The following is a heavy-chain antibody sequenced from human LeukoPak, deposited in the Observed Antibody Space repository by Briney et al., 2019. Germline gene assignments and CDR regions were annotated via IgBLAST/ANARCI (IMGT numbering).Heavy chain of an antibody. J-gene: IGHJ4*02. V-gene: IGHV3-21*01. CDR2: ISSGSSYI. Sequence: GGSLRLSCAASGFTFSSYSMNWVRQAPGKGLEWVSSISSGSSYIYYADSVKGRFTISRDNAKNSLYLQMNSLRAEDTAVYYCARDLGDGYTIDYWGQGTLVTVSS. CDR1: GFTFSSYS. D-gene: IGHD5-24*01. CDR3: ARDLGDGYTIDY.